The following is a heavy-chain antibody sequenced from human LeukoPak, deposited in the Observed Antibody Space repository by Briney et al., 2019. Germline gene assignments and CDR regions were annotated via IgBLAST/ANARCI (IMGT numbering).Heavy chain of an antibody. CDR3: AKDGYYYGMDV. CDR2: ISWNSGTI. V-gene: IGHV3-9*01. Sequence: GGSLRLSCAASGFTFSSYWMHWVRQAPGKGLEWVSGISWNSGTIAYADSVKGRFTISRDNAKNSLYLQMNSLRPEDTALYYCAKDGYYYGMDVWGQGTTVTVSS. CDR1: GFTFSSYW. J-gene: IGHJ6*02.